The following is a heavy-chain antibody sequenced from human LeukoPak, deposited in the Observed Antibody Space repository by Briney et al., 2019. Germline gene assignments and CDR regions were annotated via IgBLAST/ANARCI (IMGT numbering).Heavy chain of an antibody. CDR1: GYSFPNYW. J-gene: IGHJ6*03. Sequence: GESLKISCKGSGYSFPNYWIGWVRQMPGKGLEWMGIIYPGDSDTRYSPSFQGQVTISADKSISTAYLQWSSLKASDTAMYYCARSHRGYSYYMDVWGKGTTVTISS. D-gene: IGHD5-18*01. CDR3: ARSHRGYSYYMDV. CDR2: IYPGDSDT. V-gene: IGHV5-51*01.